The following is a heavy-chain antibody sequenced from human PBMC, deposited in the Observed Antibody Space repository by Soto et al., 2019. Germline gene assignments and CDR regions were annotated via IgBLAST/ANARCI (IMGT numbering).Heavy chain of an antibody. V-gene: IGHV1-69*06. J-gene: IGHJ6*02. CDR3: LGITIAQQLARTTYYYGMDV. D-gene: IGHD6-13*01. CDR2: IIPIFGTA. Sequence: ASVKVSCKASGGTFSSYAISWVRQAPGQGLEWMGGIIPIFGTANYAQRLKGRVTITADKSTSTAYMELSSLRTEDTAVYYFLGITIAQQLARTTYYYGMDVWGQGTTVTVSS. CDR1: GGTFSSYA.